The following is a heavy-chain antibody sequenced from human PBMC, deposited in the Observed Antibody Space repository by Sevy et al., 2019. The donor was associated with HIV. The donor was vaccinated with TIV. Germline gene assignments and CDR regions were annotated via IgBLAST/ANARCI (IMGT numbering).Heavy chain of an antibody. J-gene: IGHJ4*02. V-gene: IGHV4-59*01. Sequence: SETLSLTCTVSGGSISSYYWSWIRQPPGKGLEWIGYIYYSGSTNYNPSLKSRVTISVDTSKNQFSLKLSSVTVADTAGYYCASSGYSYGYGVGDYWGQGTLVTVSS. D-gene: IGHD5-18*01. CDR3: ASSGYSYGYGVGDY. CDR1: GGSISSYY. CDR2: IYYSGST.